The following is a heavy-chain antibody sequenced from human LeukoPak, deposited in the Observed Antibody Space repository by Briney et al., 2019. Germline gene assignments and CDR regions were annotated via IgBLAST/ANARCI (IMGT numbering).Heavy chain of an antibody. J-gene: IGHJ4*02. V-gene: IGHV1-2*02. CDR2: INPNSGGT. CDR1: GYTFTGYY. Sequence: ASVKVSCKASGYTFTGYYMHWVRQAPGQGLEWMGWINPNSGGTNYAQKFQGRVTMTRDTSISIAYMELSRLRSDDTAVYYCARGDLRWPYYFDYWGQGTLVTVSS. CDR3: ARGDLRWPYYFDY. D-gene: IGHD4-23*01.